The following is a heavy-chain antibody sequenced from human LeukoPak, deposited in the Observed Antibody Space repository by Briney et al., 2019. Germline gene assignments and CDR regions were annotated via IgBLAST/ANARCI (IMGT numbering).Heavy chain of an antibody. Sequence: ASVNVSCKASGYTFTSYYMHWVRQAPGQGLEWMGIINPSGGSTSYAQKFQGRVTMTRDTSTSTVYMELSSLRSEDTAVYYCARDRSYGSGISGQDYWGQGTLVTVSS. V-gene: IGHV1-46*01. D-gene: IGHD3-10*01. J-gene: IGHJ4*02. CDR2: INPSGGST. CDR3: ARDRSYGSGISGQDY. CDR1: GYTFTSYY.